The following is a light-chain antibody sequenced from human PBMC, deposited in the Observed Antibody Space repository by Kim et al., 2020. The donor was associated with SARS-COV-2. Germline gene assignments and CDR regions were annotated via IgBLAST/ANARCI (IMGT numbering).Light chain of an antibody. CDR3: TSYAGSKNLV. Sequence: GQAITTSCTATSSDVDGYNYVSWYQHHPGKAPKLMIYEDIKRPSGVPDRFSASKSGNTASLTVSGLQAEDEADYYCTSYAGSKNLVFGGGTKLTVL. CDR1: SSDVDGYNY. CDR2: EDI. J-gene: IGLJ2*01. V-gene: IGLV2-8*01.